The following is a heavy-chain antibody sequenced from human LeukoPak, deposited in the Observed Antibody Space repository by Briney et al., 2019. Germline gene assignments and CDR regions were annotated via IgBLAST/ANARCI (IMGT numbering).Heavy chain of an antibody. CDR3: AREGNTAYYYYMDV. Sequence: GASVKVSCKASGYTFTGYYMHWVRQAPGQGLEWMGWINPNSGGTNYAQKFQGRVTMTRDTSISTAYMELSRLRSDDTAVYYCAREGNTAYYYYMDVWGKGTTVTVSS. V-gene: IGHV1-2*02. CDR1: GYTFTGYY. CDR2: INPNSGGT. J-gene: IGHJ6*03. D-gene: IGHD2-21*02.